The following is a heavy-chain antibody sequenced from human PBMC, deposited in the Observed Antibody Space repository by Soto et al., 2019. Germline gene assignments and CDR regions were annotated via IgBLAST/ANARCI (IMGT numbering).Heavy chain of an antibody. J-gene: IGHJ6*02. CDR2: INSDGSST. V-gene: IGHV3-74*01. CDR3: ARPLSSWYDYGMDV. Sequence: EVQLVESGGGLVQPGGSLRLSCAASGFTFSSYWMHWVRKAPGKRLVWVSRINSDGSSTGYADSVKGRFTISSDNAKNTLYLQMNSLRAEDTAVYYCARPLSSWYDYGMDVWGQVPKVTVSS. CDR1: GFTFSSYW. D-gene: IGHD6-13*01.